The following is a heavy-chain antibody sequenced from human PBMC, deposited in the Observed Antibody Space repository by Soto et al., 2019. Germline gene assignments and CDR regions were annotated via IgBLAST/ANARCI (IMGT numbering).Heavy chain of an antibody. J-gene: IGHJ4*02. V-gene: IGHV3-72*01. CDR2: TRNKANSYTT. D-gene: IGHD1-1*01. CDR1: GFTFSDHY. CDR3: ASSWAEHRYFNY. Sequence: EVQLVKSGGGVVQPGGSLRLSCAASGFTFSDHYMDWVRQVPGKGLEWVARTRNKANSYTTEYAASVKGRFTISRDDSRNSLYLQMNSLKTEDTAVYYCASSWAEHRYFNYWGQGSLVTVSS.